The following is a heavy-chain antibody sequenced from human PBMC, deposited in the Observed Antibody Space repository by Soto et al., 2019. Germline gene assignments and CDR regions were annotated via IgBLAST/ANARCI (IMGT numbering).Heavy chain of an antibody. V-gene: IGHV3-64D*06. CDR2: ISSNGGST. CDR3: VKGGRWLQNVNFDY. Sequence: GGSRLSCSASGFTFSSYAMHWVRQAPGKGLEYVSAISSNGGSTYYADSVRGRFTISRDNSKNTLYLQMSSLRAEDTAVYYCVKGGRWLQNVNFDYWGQGTLVTVSS. J-gene: IGHJ4*02. CDR1: GFTFSSYA. D-gene: IGHD3-16*01.